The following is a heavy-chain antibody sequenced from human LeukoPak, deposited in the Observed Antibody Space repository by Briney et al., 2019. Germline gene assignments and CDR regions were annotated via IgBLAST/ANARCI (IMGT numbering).Heavy chain of an antibody. D-gene: IGHD3-3*01. J-gene: IGHJ4*02. Sequence: ASVKVSCKASGYTFTRYYMHWVRQAPGQGLEWMGWINPNSGGTNYAQKFQGRVTMTRDTSISTAYMELSRLRPDDTAVYYCARRQYYDFWSGYRYYFDYWGQGTLVTVSS. CDR3: ARRQYYDFWSGYRYYFDY. CDR2: INPNSGGT. CDR1: GYTFTRYY. V-gene: IGHV1-2*02.